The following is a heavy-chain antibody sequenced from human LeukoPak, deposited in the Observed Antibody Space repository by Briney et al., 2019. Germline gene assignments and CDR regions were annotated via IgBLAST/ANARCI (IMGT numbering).Heavy chain of an antibody. CDR2: ISGSGGST. CDR3: AKEGLETNSKTDNNDY. CDR1: GFTFSSYA. J-gene: IGHJ4*02. Sequence: GGSLRLSCAASGFTFSSYAMRWVRQAPGKGLEWVSAISGSGGSTYYADSVKGRFTISRDNSKNTLYLQMNSLRAEDTAVYYCAKEGLETNSKTDNNDYWGQGTLVTVSS. D-gene: IGHD5-24*01. V-gene: IGHV3-23*01.